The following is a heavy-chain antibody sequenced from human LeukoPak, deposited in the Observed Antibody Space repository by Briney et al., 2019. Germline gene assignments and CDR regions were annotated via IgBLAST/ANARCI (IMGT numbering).Heavy chain of an antibody. V-gene: IGHV3-23*01. CDR1: GFTFSNYA. J-gene: IGHJ4*02. CDR3: ARSPQYYYGSGSYYNAPYFDY. D-gene: IGHD3-10*01. Sequence: GGSLRLSCAASGFTFSNYAMRWVRQAPGKGLEWVSGISGSGDSTYYADSVKGRFTISRDNSKNTLYLQMNSLRAEDTAVYYCARSPQYYYGSGSYYNAPYFDYWGQGTLVTVSS. CDR2: ISGSGDST.